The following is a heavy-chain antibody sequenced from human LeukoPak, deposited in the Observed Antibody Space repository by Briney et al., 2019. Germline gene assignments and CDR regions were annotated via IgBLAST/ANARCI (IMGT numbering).Heavy chain of an antibody. J-gene: IGHJ4*02. CDR3: AKGGIETAAKEH. CDR1: GFTFSSYG. D-gene: IGHD5-24*01. CDR2: IRYDGSNK. V-gene: IGHV3-30*02. Sequence: GGSLRLSCAASGFTFSSYGMHWVRQAPGKGLEWVAFIRYDGSNKYYADSVKGRFTISRDNSKNTLYLQMNSLRAEDTAVYYCAKGGIETAAKEHWGQGTLVTVSS.